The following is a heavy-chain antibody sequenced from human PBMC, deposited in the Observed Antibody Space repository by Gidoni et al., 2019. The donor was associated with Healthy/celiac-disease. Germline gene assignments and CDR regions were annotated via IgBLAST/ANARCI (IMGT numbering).Heavy chain of an antibody. CDR2: IKSKTDGGTT. Sequence: EVQLVESGGGLVKPGGSLNFSCAASGFTFRNAWMSWVRQAPGKGLEWVGRIKSKTDGGTTDYAAPVKGRFSISRDDSKNTLYLQMNSLKTEDTAVYYCTTDYYDSSGYYYAYNYWGQGTLVTVSS. V-gene: IGHV3-15*01. CDR3: TTDYYDSSGYYYAYNY. D-gene: IGHD3-22*01. CDR1: GFTFRNAW. J-gene: IGHJ4*02.